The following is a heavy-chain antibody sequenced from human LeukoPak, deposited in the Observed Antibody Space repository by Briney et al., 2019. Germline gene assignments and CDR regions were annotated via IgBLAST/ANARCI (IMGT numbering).Heavy chain of an antibody. Sequence: GASVKVSCTASGYTFTSYGISWVRQAPGQGLEWMGWISVYNGNTNYAQKLQGRVTMTTDTSTNTAYMELRSLGSDDTAVYYCARHQWLYDLWGQGTLVTVSS. J-gene: IGHJ4*02. D-gene: IGHD6-19*01. CDR3: ARHQWLYDL. CDR1: GYTFTSYG. V-gene: IGHV1-18*01. CDR2: ISVYNGNT.